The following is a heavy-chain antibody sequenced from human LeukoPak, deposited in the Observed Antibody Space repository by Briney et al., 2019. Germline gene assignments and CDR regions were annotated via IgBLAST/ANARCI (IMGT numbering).Heavy chain of an antibody. CDR3: AKDLGVAVAGTEYFQH. Sequence: GGSLRLSCAASGFTVSSNYMSWVRQAPGKGLEWVSVIYSGGSTYYADSVKGRFTISRDNSKNTLYLQMNSLRAEDTAVYYCAKDLGVAVAGTEYFQHWGQGTLVTVSS. J-gene: IGHJ1*01. CDR2: IYSGGST. CDR1: GFTVSSNY. V-gene: IGHV3-53*01. D-gene: IGHD6-19*01.